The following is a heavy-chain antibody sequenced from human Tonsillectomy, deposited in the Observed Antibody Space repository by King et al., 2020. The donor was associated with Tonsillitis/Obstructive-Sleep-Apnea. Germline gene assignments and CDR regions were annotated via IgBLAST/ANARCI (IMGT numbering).Heavy chain of an antibody. CDR3: ARGPLPSEGVTIFRVVISYYLDY. D-gene: IGHD3-3*01. CDR1: GGSFSGYY. CDR2: INHSGST. V-gene: IGHV4-34*01. J-gene: IGHJ4*02. Sequence: VQLQQWGAGLLKPSETLSLTCAVYGGSFSGYYWSWIRQPPGKGLEWIGEINHSGSTNYNPSLKSRVTISVDTSKNQFSLKLSSVTAADTAVYYCARGPLPSEGVTIFRVVISYYLDYWGQGTLVTVSS.